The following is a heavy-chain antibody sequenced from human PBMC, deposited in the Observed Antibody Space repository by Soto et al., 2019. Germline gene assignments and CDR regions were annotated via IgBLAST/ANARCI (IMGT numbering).Heavy chain of an antibody. Sequence: QITLKESGPTLMKPTQTLTLTCSLSGFSLRSGAVGVGWIRQPPGKALEWLAVIYWNDDKRYSPSLRTRHTITKDISKNQVVLTMTKMDPVDTATYYCAHTDPAGITATFDYWGPGILVTVSS. D-gene: IGHD2-15*01. V-gene: IGHV2-5*01. CDR1: GFSLRSGAVG. J-gene: IGHJ4*02. CDR2: IYWNDDK. CDR3: AHTDPAGITATFDY.